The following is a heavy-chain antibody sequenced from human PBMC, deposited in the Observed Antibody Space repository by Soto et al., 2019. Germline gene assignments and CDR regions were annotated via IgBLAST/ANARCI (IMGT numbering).Heavy chain of an antibody. CDR2: INTDGNNT. CDR3: SKTAIFGDYFDY. Sequence: VQLVESGGGLVQPGGSLRLSCAASGFTFSIYWMHWVRQAPGKGLMWVSRINTDGNNTTYADSVKGRFTISRDNTKNTLYLQMNSLRAEDTAVYYCSKTAIFGDYFDYWGQGTLVTVSS. J-gene: IGHJ4*02. D-gene: IGHD3-3*01. V-gene: IGHV3-74*01. CDR1: GFTFSIYW.